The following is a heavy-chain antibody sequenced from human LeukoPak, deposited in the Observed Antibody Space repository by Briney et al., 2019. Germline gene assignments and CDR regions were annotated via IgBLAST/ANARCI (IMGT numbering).Heavy chain of an antibody. J-gene: IGHJ6*02. Sequence: QTGGSLRLSCAASGLTVSSSYMSWVRQAPGKGLEWVSVIYSDGGTYYADSVKDRFTISRDNAKNSLYLQMNSLRAEDTAVYYCARETLATTATRYYGMDVWGQGTTVTVSS. V-gene: IGHV3-66*01. D-gene: IGHD4-17*01. CDR1: GLTVSSSY. CDR2: IYSDGGT. CDR3: ARETLATTATRYYGMDV.